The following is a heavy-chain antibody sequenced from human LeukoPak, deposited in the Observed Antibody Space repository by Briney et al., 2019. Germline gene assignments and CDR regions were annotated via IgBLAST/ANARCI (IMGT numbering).Heavy chain of an antibody. CDR1: GYTFTSYG. CDR3: ARDGPVLRFLEWLSSTTYYGMDV. D-gene: IGHD3-3*01. CDR2: ISAYNGNT. V-gene: IGHV1-18*01. J-gene: IGHJ6*02. Sequence: ASVKVSCKASGYTFTSYGISWVRQAPGQGLEWMGWISAYNGNTNYAQKLQGRVTMTTDTSTSTAYMELRSLRSVDTAVYYCARDGPVLRFLEWLSSTTYYGMDVWGQGTTVTVSS.